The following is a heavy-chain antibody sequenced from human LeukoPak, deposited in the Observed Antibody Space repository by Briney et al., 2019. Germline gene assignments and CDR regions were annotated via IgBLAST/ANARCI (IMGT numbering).Heavy chain of an antibody. J-gene: IGHJ6*03. Sequence: ASVKVSCKASGGTFSSYAISWVREAPGQGLEWMGIINPSGGSTSYAQKFQGRVTMTRDTSTSTVYMELSSLRSEDTAVYYCARVRTTVSLSTYYYMDVWGKGTTVTVSS. V-gene: IGHV1-46*01. CDR2: INPSGGST. CDR3: ARVRTTVSLSTYYYMDV. D-gene: IGHD4-11*01. CDR1: GGTFSSYA.